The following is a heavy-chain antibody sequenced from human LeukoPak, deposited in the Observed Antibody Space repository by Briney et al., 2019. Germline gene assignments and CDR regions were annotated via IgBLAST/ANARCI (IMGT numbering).Heavy chain of an antibody. V-gene: IGHV5-51*01. CDR1: GYRFTSYL. Sequence: GEALDISLQGSGYRFTSYLIGWVRPMPGKGLGWVWIIYPGDSDTRYSPSFQGQLTISADKSISTAYLQWSSLKASDTAMYYCARRIFSRAATYYYDSSGYLYLDYWGQGTLVSVSS. J-gene: IGHJ4*02. CDR2: IYPGDSDT. D-gene: IGHD3-22*01. CDR3: ARRIFSRAATYYYDSSGYLYLDY.